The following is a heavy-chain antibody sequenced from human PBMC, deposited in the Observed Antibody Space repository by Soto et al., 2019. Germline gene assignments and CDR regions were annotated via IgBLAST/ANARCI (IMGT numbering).Heavy chain of an antibody. V-gene: IGHV3-30-3*01. CDR2: ISYDGSNK. Sequence: PGGSLRLSCAASGFTFSSYAMSWVRQAPGKGLEWVAVISYDGSNKYYADSVKGRFTISRDNSKNTLYLQMNSLRAEDTAVYYCARDRRYYYDNSGPLDYWGQGTLVTVSS. J-gene: IGHJ4*02. D-gene: IGHD3-22*01. CDR1: GFTFSSYA. CDR3: ARDRRYYYDNSGPLDY.